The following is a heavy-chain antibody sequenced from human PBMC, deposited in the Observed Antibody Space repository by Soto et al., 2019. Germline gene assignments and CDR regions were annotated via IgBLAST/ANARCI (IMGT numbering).Heavy chain of an antibody. CDR3: ARAAVGATFDY. CDR1: GGSISSGDYY. D-gene: IGHD1-26*01. CDR2: IYYSGST. Sequence: SETLSLTCTVSGGSISSGDYYWSWIRQPPGKGLEWIGYIYYSGSTYYNPSLKSRVTISVDTSKNQFSLKLSSVTAEDTAVYYCARAAVGATFDYWGQGTLVTVSS. J-gene: IGHJ4*02. V-gene: IGHV4-30-4*01.